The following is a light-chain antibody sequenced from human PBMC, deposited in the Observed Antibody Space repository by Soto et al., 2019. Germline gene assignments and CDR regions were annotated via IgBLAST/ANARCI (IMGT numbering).Light chain of an antibody. J-gene: IGLJ1*01. Sequence: QSVLTQPASVSGSPGQSLTISCTGTSSDVGGYNYVSWYQQHPGKAPKLMIYDVSNRPSGVSNRFSGSKSGNTASLTISGLQAEDEADYYCSSYTSSSTLVFGTRTKLTVL. CDR2: DVS. CDR3: SSYTSSSTLV. CDR1: SSDVGGYNY. V-gene: IGLV2-14*01.